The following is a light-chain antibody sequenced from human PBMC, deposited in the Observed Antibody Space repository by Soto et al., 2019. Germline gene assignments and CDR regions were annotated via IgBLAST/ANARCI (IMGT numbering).Light chain of an antibody. J-gene: IGLJ2*01. V-gene: IGLV1-44*01. CDR2: NIN. CDR3: AAWDDSLNGSLV. Sequence: QSVLTQAPSVSGTPGQRVTISCSGSRSNIGSNTVNWYQQLPGTAPKLLIFNINQRPSGVPDRFSGSKSGTSASLAISGLQSEDEADYYCAAWDDSLNGSLVFGGVTKLTVL. CDR1: RSNIGSNT.